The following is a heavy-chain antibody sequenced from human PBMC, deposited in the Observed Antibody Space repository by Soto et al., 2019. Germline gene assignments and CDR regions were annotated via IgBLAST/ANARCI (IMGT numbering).Heavy chain of an antibody. J-gene: IGHJ6*02. CDR1: GFTFSSYD. Sequence: GGSLRLSCAASGFTFSSYDMHWVRQATGKGLEWVSAIGTAGDTYYPGSVKGRFTISRENAKNSLYLQMNSLRAGDTAGYYCARDRGTILGYYGMDVWGQGTTVTVSS. V-gene: IGHV3-13*01. CDR2: IGTAGDT. D-gene: IGHD3-3*01. CDR3: ARDRGTILGYYGMDV.